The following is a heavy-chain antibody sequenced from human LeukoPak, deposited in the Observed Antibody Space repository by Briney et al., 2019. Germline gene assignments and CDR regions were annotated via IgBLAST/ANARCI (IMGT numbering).Heavy chain of an antibody. V-gene: IGHV3-7*03. CDR2: INHNGNVN. Sequence: SWGAPRLSFAASGVTFCSYWMKWGRPAPGEGVEWVASINHNGNVNYYVDSVKGRFTISRDNAKNSLYLQMSNLRAEDTAVYFCARGGGLDVWGQGATVTVSS. D-gene: IGHD3-16*01. CDR1: GVTFCSYW. CDR3: ARGGGLDV. J-gene: IGHJ6*02.